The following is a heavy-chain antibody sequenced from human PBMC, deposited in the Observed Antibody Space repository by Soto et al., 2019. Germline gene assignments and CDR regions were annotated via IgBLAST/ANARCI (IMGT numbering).Heavy chain of an antibody. CDR3: ARSRDYSQGGDD. CDR1: GFTVNNNY. D-gene: IGHD4-4*01. V-gene: IGHV3-66*01. CDR2: INVDGNT. J-gene: IGHJ4*02. Sequence: GGSLRLSCAVSGFTVNNNYMNWVRQAPGKGPEWVSVINVDGNTYYADSVKGRFTISRDNSKNTLYLQMNSLRGDDTAVYYCARSRDYSQGGDDWGQGTLVTVSS.